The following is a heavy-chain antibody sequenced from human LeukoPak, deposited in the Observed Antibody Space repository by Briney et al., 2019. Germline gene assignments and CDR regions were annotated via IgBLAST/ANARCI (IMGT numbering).Heavy chain of an antibody. CDR3: ARVGGNYNFWSGYYLAYFDY. CDR2: TYCRSKWYN. Sequence: SQTLSLTCAISGDSVSSNSAAWNWIRQSPSRGLEWLGRTYCRSKWYNDYAVSVKSRITINPDTSKNQFSLQLNSVTPEDTAVYYCARVGGNYNFWSGYYLAYFDYWGQGTLVTVSS. J-gene: IGHJ4*02. V-gene: IGHV6-1*01. D-gene: IGHD3-3*01. CDR1: GDSVSSNSAA.